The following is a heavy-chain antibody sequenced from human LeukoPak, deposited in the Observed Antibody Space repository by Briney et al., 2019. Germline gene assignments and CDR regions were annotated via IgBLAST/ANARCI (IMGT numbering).Heavy chain of an antibody. J-gene: IGHJ4*02. CDR1: GGTFSSYA. V-gene: IGHV1-69*05. CDR2: IIPIFGTA. Sequence: SVKVSCKASGGTFSSYALSWVRQAPGQGLEWMGGIIPIFGTANYAQKLQGRVTMTTDTSTSTAYMELRSLRSDDTAVYYCARGWGSGTRVDYWGQGTLVTVSS. D-gene: IGHD3-16*01. CDR3: ARGWGSGTRVDY.